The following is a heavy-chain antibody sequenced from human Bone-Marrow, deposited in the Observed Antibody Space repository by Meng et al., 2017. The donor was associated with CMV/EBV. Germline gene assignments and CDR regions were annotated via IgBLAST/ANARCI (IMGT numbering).Heavy chain of an antibody. CDR3: AREIVGATDY. CDR1: GGSFSSYY. CDR2: INHRGSA. D-gene: IGHD1-26*01. V-gene: IGHV4-34*01. Sequence: LTYGVYGGSFSSYYWNWIRQPPGKGLEWIGEINHRGSANYSPSLKSRVTMSVDTSKKQFSLKLSSVTAADTALYFCAREIVGATDYWGQGTLVTVSS. J-gene: IGHJ4*02.